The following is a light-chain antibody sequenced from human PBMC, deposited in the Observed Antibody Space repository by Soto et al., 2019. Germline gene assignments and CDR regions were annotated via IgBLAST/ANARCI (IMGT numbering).Light chain of an antibody. CDR3: SSYTSSSTYV. V-gene: IGLV2-14*01. Sequence: QSVLTQPDSVSGSPGQSITISCTGASSDVGDYNYVSWYQHHPGKAPKLLIYEVNNRPSGVSDRFSGSKSGNVASLTISWLQAEDEADYYCSSYTSSSTYVFGTGTKLTVL. CDR1: SSDVGDYNY. J-gene: IGLJ1*01. CDR2: EVN.